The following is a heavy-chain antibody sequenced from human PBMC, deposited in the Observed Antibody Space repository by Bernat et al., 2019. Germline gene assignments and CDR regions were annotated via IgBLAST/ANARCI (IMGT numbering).Heavy chain of an antibody. CDR2: LNHSGST. CDR1: GGSFSGYY. CDR3: ARGRVATTFYYYYYMDV. D-gene: IGHD5-24*01. Sequence: QVQLQQWGAGLLKPSETLSLTCAVYGGSFSGYYWSWIRQPPGKGLEWIGELNHSGSTNYNPYLKSRVTISVDTSKNQFSLKLSSVTAADTAVYYCARGRVATTFYYYYYMDVWGKGTTVTVSS. V-gene: IGHV4-34*01. J-gene: IGHJ6*03.